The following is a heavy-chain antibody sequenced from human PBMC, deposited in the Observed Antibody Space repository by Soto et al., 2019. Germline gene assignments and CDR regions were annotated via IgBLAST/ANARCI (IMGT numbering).Heavy chain of an antibody. J-gene: IGHJ6*02. Sequence: QVQLVQSGAEVKKPGSSVKVSCKASGGTFSSYAISWVRQAPGQGLEWMGGIIPIFGTANYAQKFQGRVTLTADDSTSIAYMEPSSLSAADPAVYFCAIGETYLEVRLIGARYGMDVWGQGTTVTVS. D-gene: IGHD3-10*01. CDR3: AIGETYLEVRLIGARYGMDV. CDR1: GGTFSSYA. CDR2: IIPIFGTA. V-gene: IGHV1-69*01.